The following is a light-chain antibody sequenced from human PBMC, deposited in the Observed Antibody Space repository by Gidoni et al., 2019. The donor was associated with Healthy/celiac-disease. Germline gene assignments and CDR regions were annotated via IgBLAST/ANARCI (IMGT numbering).Light chain of an antibody. CDR2: GAS. CDR3: QQYNNLPPLT. J-gene: IGKJ4*01. Sequence: EIVMRQSPATLSLSPGERATLSCRASQRVSSNLDWYTQKPGQAPRLLIYGASTRATVIPARFSGSASWTEFTLTISSLQSEDFALYYCQQYNNLPPLTFGGGTKVEIK. CDR1: QRVSSN. V-gene: IGKV3-15*01.